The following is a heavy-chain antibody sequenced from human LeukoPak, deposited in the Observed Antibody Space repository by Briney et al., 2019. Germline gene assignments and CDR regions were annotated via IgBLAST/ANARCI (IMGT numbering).Heavy chain of an antibody. Sequence: GGSLRLPCAASGFTFSTYDMHWVRQATGKGLEWVSTIGSAGNTYYPGSVKGRFTISRENAKNSLYLQMNSLRAGDTAVYYCARGWGTSGWYVPTIWGQGTMVTVSS. CDR3: ARGWGTSGWYVPTI. V-gene: IGHV3-13*04. CDR1: GFTFSTYD. J-gene: IGHJ3*02. CDR2: IGSAGNT. D-gene: IGHD6-19*01.